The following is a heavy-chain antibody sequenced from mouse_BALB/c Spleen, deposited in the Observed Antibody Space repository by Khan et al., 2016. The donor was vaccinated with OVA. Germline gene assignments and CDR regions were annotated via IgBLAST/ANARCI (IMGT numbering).Heavy chain of an antibody. J-gene: IGHJ2*01. V-gene: IGHV3-2*02. CDR2: ISYSGST. CDR3: ARTARIKY. Sequence: EVQLQESGPGLVKPSQSLSLTCTVTGYSITSGYGWNWIRQFPGNKLEWMGYISYSGSTNYNPSLKSQISITLDTSKNQFFLQLNSVTTEDTATYYCARTARIKYWGQGTTLTVSS. D-gene: IGHD1-2*01. CDR1: GYSITSGYG.